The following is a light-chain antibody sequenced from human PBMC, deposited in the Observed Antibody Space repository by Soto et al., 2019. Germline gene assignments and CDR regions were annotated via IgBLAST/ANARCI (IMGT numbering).Light chain of an antibody. V-gene: IGKV3-15*01. CDR1: QSVSSK. CDR3: KQYNSWLWT. CDR2: GAY. Sequence: EIVMTQSPATLSVSPGEGATLSCRASQSVSSKLAWYQQKPGQAPRLLIYGAYTRATGIPARFSGSGSGTEFTLIIRSLQSEDSAVYYCKQYNSWLWTFGQGTKVDIK. J-gene: IGKJ1*01.